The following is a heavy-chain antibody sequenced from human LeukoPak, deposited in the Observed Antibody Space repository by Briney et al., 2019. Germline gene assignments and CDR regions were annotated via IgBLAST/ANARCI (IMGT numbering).Heavy chain of an antibody. CDR1: GGSIRSYY. CDR3: ARRSYSSSWIDY. CDR2: IYTSGST. V-gene: IGHV4-4*09. D-gene: IGHD6-13*01. J-gene: IGHJ4*02. Sequence: SETLSLTCTVPGGSIRSYYWSWIRQPPGKGLKWIGYIYTSGSTNYNPSLKSRVTISVDTSKNQFSLKLSSVTAADTAVYYCARRSYSSSWIDYWGQGTLVTVSS.